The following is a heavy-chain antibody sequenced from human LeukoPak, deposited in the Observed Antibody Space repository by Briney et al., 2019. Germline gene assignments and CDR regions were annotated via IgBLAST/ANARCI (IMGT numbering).Heavy chain of an antibody. J-gene: IGHJ4*02. CDR1: GFTFSDYY. Sequence: PGGSLRLSCVASGFTFSDYYMSWIRQAPGKGLQYVSYISSSGTYANYANSVKGRFTNSRDNAKNSLYLQMNSLRADDTAVYYCANRWGLDYWGQGTLVTVSS. CDR3: ANRWGLDY. CDR2: ISSSGTYA. V-gene: IGHV3-11*03. D-gene: IGHD3-16*01.